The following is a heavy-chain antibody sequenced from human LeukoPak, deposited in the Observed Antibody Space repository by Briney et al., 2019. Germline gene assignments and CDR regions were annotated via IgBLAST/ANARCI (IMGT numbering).Heavy chain of an antibody. CDR3: ARVNVDTAMALDY. CDR1: GGTFSSYA. Sequence: SVKVSCKASGGTFSSYAISWVRQAPGQGLEWMGRIIPILGIANYAQKFQGRVTITADKSTSTAYMELSSPRSEDTAVYYCARVNVDTAMALDYWGQGTLVTVSS. D-gene: IGHD5-18*01. J-gene: IGHJ4*02. CDR2: IIPILGIA. V-gene: IGHV1-69*04.